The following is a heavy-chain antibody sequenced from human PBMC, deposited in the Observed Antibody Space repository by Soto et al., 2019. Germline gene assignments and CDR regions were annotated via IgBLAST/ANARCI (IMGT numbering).Heavy chain of an antibody. Sequence: ASVKVSCKASGGTFSSYAISWVRQAPGQGLEWMGGIIPIFGTANYAQKFQGRVTITADESTTTAYMELSSLRSEDTAVYYCARDLKRYYDSSGYGYYYYGMDVWGQGTTVNVSS. CDR3: ARDLKRYYDSSGYGYYYYGMDV. D-gene: IGHD3-22*01. CDR1: GGTFSSYA. J-gene: IGHJ6*02. CDR2: IIPIFGTA. V-gene: IGHV1-69*13.